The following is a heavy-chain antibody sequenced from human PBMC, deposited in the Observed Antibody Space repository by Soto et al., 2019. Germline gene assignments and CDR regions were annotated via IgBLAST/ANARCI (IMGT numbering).Heavy chain of an antibody. V-gene: IGHV3-7*01. D-gene: IGHD3-16*01. CDR2: IKEDGSEK. CDR1: GFSFSNIW. J-gene: IGHJ4*02. CDR3: ASGGGWITDH. Sequence: EVQLVESGGGLVQPGGSLRLSCAASGFSFSNIWMRWVRQAPGKGLEWVATIKEDGSEKYYVDSVKGRFTVSRDNAKDSLYLQMNSLRVDDEAVYYCASGGGWITDHWGQGALVTVSS.